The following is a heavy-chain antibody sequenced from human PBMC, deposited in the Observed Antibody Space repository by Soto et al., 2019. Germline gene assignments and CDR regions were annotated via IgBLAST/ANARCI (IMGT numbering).Heavy chain of an antibody. Sequence: QVQLVQSGAEVKKPGSSVKVSCKASGGTFSSYAISWVRQAPGQGLEWMGGIIPIFGTANYAQKFQGRVTMTRDTSISTAYMELSRLRSDDTAVYFCARLLRIPGHMDVWGQGTTVTVSS. D-gene: IGHD6-13*01. V-gene: IGHV1-69*06. CDR2: IIPIFGTA. CDR3: ARLLRIPGHMDV. J-gene: IGHJ6*02. CDR1: GGTFSSYA.